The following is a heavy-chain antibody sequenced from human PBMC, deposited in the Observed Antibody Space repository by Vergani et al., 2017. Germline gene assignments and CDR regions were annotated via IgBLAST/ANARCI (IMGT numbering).Heavy chain of an antibody. V-gene: IGHV7-4-1*02. D-gene: IGHD2-2*01. CDR3: VRFCSSTSCYLNAFDI. CDR2: INSNSGNP. Sequence: QVQLVQSGSEVKKPGASVKVSCRASGYTFTNYALNWVRQAPGQGLEWMGWINSNSGNPTYAQGFKGRFVFSLDSSVSTSYLQINSLQPEDTAVYYCVRFCSSTSCYLNAFDIWGQGTMVTVSS. J-gene: IGHJ3*02. CDR1: GYTFTNYA.